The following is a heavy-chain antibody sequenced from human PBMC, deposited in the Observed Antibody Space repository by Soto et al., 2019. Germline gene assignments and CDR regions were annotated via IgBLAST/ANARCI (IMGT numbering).Heavy chain of an antibody. J-gene: IGHJ4*02. CDR1: GFTFNTYV. Sequence: QVQLVQSGAEVKKPGASVTVSCQASGFTFNTYVITWVRQAPGQGLEWLGWISVYHGNTNYAQKAQGRVTMTTAPSTSTAYMELRSLRSDDPAVYYCARGGSGSYRMFDYWGQGTLVTVSS. V-gene: IGHV1-18*01. CDR3: ARGGSGSYRMFDY. D-gene: IGHD1-26*01. CDR2: ISVYHGNT.